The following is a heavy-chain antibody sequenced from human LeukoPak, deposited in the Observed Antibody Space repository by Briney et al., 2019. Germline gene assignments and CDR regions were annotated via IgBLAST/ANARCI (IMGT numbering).Heavy chain of an antibody. CDR2: IKTDSTDR. D-gene: IGHD1-7*01. Sequence: GGSLRLSCAASGFTFSGYWMHWVRQAPGKGLVWVSSIKTDSTDRRYVDSVKGRFTISRDNARKTLYLQMTSLRAEDTAVYYCARDEGAGTTIRRFDSWGLGTLVTVSS. J-gene: IGHJ4*02. CDR1: GFTFSGYW. V-gene: IGHV3-74*01. CDR3: ARDEGAGTTIRRFDS.